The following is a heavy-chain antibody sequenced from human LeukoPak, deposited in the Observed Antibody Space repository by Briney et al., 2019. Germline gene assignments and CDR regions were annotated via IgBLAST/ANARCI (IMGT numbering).Heavy chain of an antibody. CDR2: IYHSGST. D-gene: IGHD4/OR15-4a*01. V-gene: IGHV4-38-2*02. CDR1: GYSISSGYY. Sequence: SETLSLTCTVSGYSISSGYYWGWIRQPPGKGLEWIGSIYHSGSTYYNPSLKSRVTISVDTSKNQFSLKLSSVTAADTAVYYCVSAPFELYGGNPGAGGQEPLAPVS. J-gene: IGHJ4*02. CDR3: VSAPFELYGGNPGA.